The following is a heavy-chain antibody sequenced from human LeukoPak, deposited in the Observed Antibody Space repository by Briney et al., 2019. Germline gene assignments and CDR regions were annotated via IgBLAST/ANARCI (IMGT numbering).Heavy chain of an antibody. J-gene: IGHJ4*02. Sequence: GASVTVSCKVSGYSLTELSMHWVRQAPGKGPEWMGGFDPADGEIIYPQKFQGRVTMTEDTSSDTAYMELSGLRFEDTAVYYCAAGEWEQLLNYWGQGTLVTVSS. CDR1: GYSLTELS. CDR3: AAGEWEQLLNY. CDR2: FDPADGEI. V-gene: IGHV1-24*01. D-gene: IGHD1/OR15-1a*01.